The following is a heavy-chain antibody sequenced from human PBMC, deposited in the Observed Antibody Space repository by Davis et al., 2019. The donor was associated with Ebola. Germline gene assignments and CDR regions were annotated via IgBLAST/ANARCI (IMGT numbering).Heavy chain of an antibody. CDR1: GFTFSNAW. Sequence: PGGSLRLSCAASGFTFSNAWMSWVRQAPGKGLEWVGRIKSKTDGGTTDYAAPVKGRFTISRDDSKNTLYLQMNSLKTEDTAVYYCTTDLSFQGVTRVDWFDPWGQGTLVTVSS. D-gene: IGHD2-21*02. V-gene: IGHV3-15*01. J-gene: IGHJ5*02. CDR3: TTDLSFQGVTRVDWFDP. CDR2: IKSKTDGGTT.